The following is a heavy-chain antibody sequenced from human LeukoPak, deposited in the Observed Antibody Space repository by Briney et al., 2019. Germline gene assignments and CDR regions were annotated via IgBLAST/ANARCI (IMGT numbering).Heavy chain of an antibody. D-gene: IGHD1-26*01. CDR2: ISSSSGYI. J-gene: IGHJ3*02. CDR1: GFTFSTYS. CDR3: ARDLGSLSGSYSNAFDI. Sequence: GGSLRLSCAASGFTFSTYSMNWVRQAPGKGLEWVSSISSSSGYIYYADSVKGRFTISRDNAKNSLYLQMNSLRAEDTAVYYCARDLGSLSGSYSNAFDIWGRGTMVTVSS. V-gene: IGHV3-21*04.